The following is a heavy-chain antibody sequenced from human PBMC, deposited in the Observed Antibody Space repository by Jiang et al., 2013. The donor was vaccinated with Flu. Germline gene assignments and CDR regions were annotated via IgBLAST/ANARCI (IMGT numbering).Heavy chain of an antibody. CDR3: ARRSSKGRRVTTVVNNYYYYGMDV. CDR1: GGTFSSYA. V-gene: IGHV1-69*01. D-gene: IGHD4-23*01. Sequence: SGAEVKKPGSSVKVSCKASGGTFSSYAISWVRQAPGQGLEWMGGIIPIFGTANYAQKFQGRVTITADESTSTAYMELSSLRSEDTAVYYCARRSSKGRRVTTVVNNYYYYGMDVWGQGTTVTVSS. CDR2: IIPIFGTA. J-gene: IGHJ6*02.